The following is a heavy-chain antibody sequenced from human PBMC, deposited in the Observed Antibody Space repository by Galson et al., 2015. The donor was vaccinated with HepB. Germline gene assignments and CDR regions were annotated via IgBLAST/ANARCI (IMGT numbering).Heavy chain of an antibody. CDR2: TYYRSKWYN. J-gene: IGHJ2*01. CDR3: ARAYSSGWYAQSWGRNYWYFDL. V-gene: IGHV6-1*01. CDR1: GDSVSSNSAA. Sequence: CAISGDSVSSNSAAWNWIRQSPSRGLEWLGRTYYRSKWYNDYAVSVKSRITINPDTSKNQFSLQLNSVTPEDTAVYYCARAYSSGWYAQSWGRNYWYFDLWGRGTLVTVSS. D-gene: IGHD6-19*01.